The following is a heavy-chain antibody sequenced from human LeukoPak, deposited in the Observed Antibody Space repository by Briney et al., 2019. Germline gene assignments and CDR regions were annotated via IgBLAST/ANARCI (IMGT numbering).Heavy chain of an antibody. D-gene: IGHD1-26*01. J-gene: IGHJ6*02. CDR1: GFTVSSNY. V-gene: IGHV3-30-3*01. CDR2: ISYDGSNK. CDR3: ARDKTGSGSSSFYYYYYGMDV. Sequence: GGSLRLSCAASGFTVSSNYMSWVRQAPGKGLEWVAVISYDGSNKYYADSVKGRFTISRDNSKNTLYLQMNSLRAEDTAVYYCARDKTGSGSSSFYYYYYGMDVWGQGTTVTVSS.